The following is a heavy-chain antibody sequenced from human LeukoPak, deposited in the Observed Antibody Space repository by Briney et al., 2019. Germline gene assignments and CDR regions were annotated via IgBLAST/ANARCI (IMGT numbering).Heavy chain of an antibody. V-gene: IGHV1-69*05. CDR2: IIPIFGTA. Sequence: ASVKVSCKASGGTFSNYAISWVRQAPGQGLEWMGGIIPIFGTANYAQKFQGRVTITTDESTSTAYMELGSLTSEDTALYYCARGTWSDVGYYYYYYMDVWGKGTTVTVSS. D-gene: IGHD1-1*01. CDR1: GGTFSNYA. CDR3: ARGTWSDVGYYYYYYMDV. J-gene: IGHJ6*03.